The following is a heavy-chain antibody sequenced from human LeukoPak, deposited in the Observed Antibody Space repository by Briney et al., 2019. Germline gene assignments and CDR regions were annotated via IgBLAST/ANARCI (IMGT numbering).Heavy chain of an antibody. CDR3: ARGTSGSYYFRYFDY. J-gene: IGHJ4*02. D-gene: IGHD1-26*01. CDR1: GGSFSGYY. Sequence: PSETLSLTCAVYGGSFSGYYWSWIRQPPGKGLEWIGEINHSGSTNYNPSLKSRVTISVDTSKNQFSLKLSSVTAADTAVYYCARGTSGSYYFRYFDYWGQGTLVTVSS. CDR2: INHSGST. V-gene: IGHV4-34*01.